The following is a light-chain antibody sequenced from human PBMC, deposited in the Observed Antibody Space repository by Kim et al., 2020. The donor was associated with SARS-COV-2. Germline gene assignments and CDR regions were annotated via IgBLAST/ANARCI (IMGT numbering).Light chain of an antibody. CDR1: QNLLYSSNNKNY. V-gene: IGKV4-1*01. CDR2: WAS. Sequence: DIVMTQSPDSLAVSLGERATINCKSSQNLLYSSNNKNYLAWYQQKPGQPPKLLIYWASTRESGVPDRFSGSGSGTDFTLTISSLQAEDVAVYYCHQYYNVPRTFGQGTKVEIK. J-gene: IGKJ1*01. CDR3: HQYYNVPRT.